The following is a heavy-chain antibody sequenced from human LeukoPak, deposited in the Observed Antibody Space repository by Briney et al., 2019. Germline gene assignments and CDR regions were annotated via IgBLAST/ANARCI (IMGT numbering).Heavy chain of an antibody. D-gene: IGHD3-22*01. CDR2: TTSSSDYI. CDR1: GFTFSSHS. CDR3: VRESVYYDSSGYYNVLDY. J-gene: IGHJ4*02. Sequence: GGSLRLSCAASGFTFSSHSMNWVGQAPGKGLEWVSVTTSSSDYIYYADSLKGRFTVSRDNAKNSLYLQVNSLRAEDTAVYYCVRESVYYDSSGYYNVLDYWGQGTLVTVSS. V-gene: IGHV3-21*01.